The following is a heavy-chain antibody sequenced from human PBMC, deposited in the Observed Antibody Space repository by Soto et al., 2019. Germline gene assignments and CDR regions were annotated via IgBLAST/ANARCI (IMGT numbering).Heavy chain of an antibody. Sequence: GGSLRLSCAASGFTVSSNYITWVRQAPGKGLDWVSVIYRDGSTYYADSVKGRFTISRDNSKSTLYLQMNSLRGEDTAVYYCARGVGGLDPWGQGTLVTVSS. CDR1: GFTVSSNY. D-gene: IGHD1-26*01. CDR3: ARGVGGLDP. CDR2: IYRDGST. J-gene: IGHJ5*02. V-gene: IGHV3-53*01.